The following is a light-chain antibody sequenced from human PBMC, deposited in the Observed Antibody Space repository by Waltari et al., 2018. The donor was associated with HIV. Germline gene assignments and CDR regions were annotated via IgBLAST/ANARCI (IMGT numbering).Light chain of an antibody. CDR1: SSDFGVYNF. CDR2: DVT. Sequence: QSALTQPASVSGSPGQSITISCTGTSSDFGVYNFVSWYQHHPGQAPKLIIFDVTNRPSGVSYRFSASTSGNTASLTISGLQADDEADDYCSSYLSSSSRVFGTGTKVTVL. J-gene: IGLJ1*01. V-gene: IGLV2-14*03. CDR3: SSYLSSSSRV.